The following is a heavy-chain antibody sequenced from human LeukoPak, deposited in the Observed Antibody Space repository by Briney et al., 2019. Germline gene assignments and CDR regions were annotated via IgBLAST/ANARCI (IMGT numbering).Heavy chain of an antibody. Sequence: GGSLTLSCTASGFTFSSYSMKWVRQAPGKGLEWVLCISSSSSYIYYADSVKGRFTISRDNAKNSLYLQMNSPRAEDTAVYYCARWGGSGSNYRLDYSGQGTLGTVSS. V-gene: IGHV3-21*01. J-gene: IGHJ4*02. CDR2: ISSSSSYI. CDR3: ARWGGSGSNYRLDY. D-gene: IGHD1-26*01. CDR1: GFTFSSYS.